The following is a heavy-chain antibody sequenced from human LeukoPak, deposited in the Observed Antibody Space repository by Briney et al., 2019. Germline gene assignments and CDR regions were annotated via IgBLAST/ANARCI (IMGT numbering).Heavy chain of an antibody. J-gene: IGHJ4*02. CDR2: IHYNGGT. D-gene: IGHD6-13*01. V-gene: IGHV4-39*02. CDR3: ARDVLVAAAASYPGYYFDY. Sequence: SETLSLTCTVSGGSFSSSGYYWGWIRQPPGKGLEWIGTIHYNGGTYYNPSLKGRVTISIDTSKNRFSLQLSSVAAADTAVYYCARDVLVAAAASYPGYYFDYWGQGTLVTVSS. CDR1: GGSFSSSGYY.